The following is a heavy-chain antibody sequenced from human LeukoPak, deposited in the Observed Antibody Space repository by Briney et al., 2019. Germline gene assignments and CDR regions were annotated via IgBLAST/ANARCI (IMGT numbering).Heavy chain of an antibody. CDR3: AKDIAVAAICGYDY. V-gene: IGHV3-23*01. D-gene: IGHD6-19*01. CDR2: ISGSGGST. CDR1: GFTFSSYA. J-gene: IGHJ4*02. Sequence: GGSLRLSCAASGFTFSSYAMSWVRQAPGEGLEWVSAISGSGGSTYYADSVKGRFTISRDNSKNTLYLQMNSLRAEDTAVYYCAKDIAVAAICGYDYWGQGTLVTVSS.